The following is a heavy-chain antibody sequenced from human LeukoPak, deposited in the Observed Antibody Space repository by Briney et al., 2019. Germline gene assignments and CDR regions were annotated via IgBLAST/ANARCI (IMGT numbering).Heavy chain of an antibody. Sequence: SETLSLTCTVSGGSITSGNYYWGWIRQPPGKGLEWIVSMYYSGNTYDNPALKRRITITVNTTKNQFAVRLSSVTAADTAVYYCARHGDCGGYCYSDYWGQGTLVTVSS. CDR1: GGSITSGNYY. CDR2: MYYSGNT. CDR3: ARHGDCGGYCYSDY. J-gene: IGHJ4*02. V-gene: IGHV4-39*01. D-gene: IGHD2-21*02.